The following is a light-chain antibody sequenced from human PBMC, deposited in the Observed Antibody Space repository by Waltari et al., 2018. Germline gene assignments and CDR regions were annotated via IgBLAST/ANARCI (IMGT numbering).Light chain of an antibody. Sequence: QSALTQPASVSGSPGQSITISCTGTSSDVGSHNLVSWYQHHPGKAPKLMIYEDTKRLSVVSNRFSGSKSGNTASLTISGLQAEDEADYYCCSYAGGTASILLGGGTKLTVL. J-gene: IGLJ2*01. V-gene: IGLV2-23*01. CDR1: SSDVGSHNL. CDR3: CSYAGGTASIL. CDR2: EDT.